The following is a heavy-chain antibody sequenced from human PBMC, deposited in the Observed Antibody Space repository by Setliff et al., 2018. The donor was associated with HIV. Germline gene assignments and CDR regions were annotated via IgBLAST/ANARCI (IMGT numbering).Heavy chain of an antibody. V-gene: IGHV1-24*01. CDR1: GYTLAELS. D-gene: IGHD3-22*01. J-gene: IGHJ1*01. CDR2: FDPEDVET. CDR3: ATVRRYYYDSSGQEYFQH. Sequence: ASVKVSCKVSGYTLAELSIHWVRQAPGKGLEWMGGFDPEDVETVYAQKFQGRVTMTEDTSTDTAYTELSSLRSEDTAVYYCATVRRYYYDSSGQEYFQHWGRGTLVTVSS.